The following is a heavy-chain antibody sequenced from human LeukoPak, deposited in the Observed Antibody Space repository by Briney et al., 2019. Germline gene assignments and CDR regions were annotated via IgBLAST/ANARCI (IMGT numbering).Heavy chain of an antibody. CDR2: ISGSGGST. CDR3: AKGDMIVVVITTLFDY. V-gene: IGHV3-23*01. D-gene: IGHD3-22*01. J-gene: IGHJ4*02. Sequence: PGGSLRLSCAASGFTFSSYAMSWVRQAPGKGLEWVSAISGSGGSTYYADSVKGRFTISRDNSKNTLYLQMNSLRAEDTAVYYCAKGDMIVVVITTLFDYWGQGTLVTVPS. CDR1: GFTFSSYA.